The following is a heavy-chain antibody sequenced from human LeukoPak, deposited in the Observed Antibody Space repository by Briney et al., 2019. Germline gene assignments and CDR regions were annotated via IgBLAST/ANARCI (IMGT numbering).Heavy chain of an antibody. D-gene: IGHD5-18*01. CDR3: ARVVGGYSYGEFDY. Sequence: GGSLTLSCAASGFTFSSYWKHWVRHAPGTGMVWVSRINSDGSSTSYADSVKGRFTISRDNAKNTLYLQMNSRRAEDTAVYYCARVVGGYSYGEFDYWGQGTLVTVSS. CDR1: GFTFSSYW. J-gene: IGHJ4*02. CDR2: INSDGSST. V-gene: IGHV3-74*01.